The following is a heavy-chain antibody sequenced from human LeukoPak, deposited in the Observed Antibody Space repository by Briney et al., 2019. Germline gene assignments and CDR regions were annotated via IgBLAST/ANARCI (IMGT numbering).Heavy chain of an antibody. D-gene: IGHD3-22*01. CDR1: GGSISSSSYY. V-gene: IGHV4-39*01. CDR2: IYYSGST. J-gene: IGHJ4*02. Sequence: SETLSLTCTVSGGSISSSSYYWGWIRQPPGKGLEWIGSIYYSGSTYYNPSLKSRVTISVDTSKNQFSLKLSSVTAADTAVYYCARGYFDSRGYSNPFDSWGQGTLVTVSS. CDR3: ARGYFDSRGYSNPFDS.